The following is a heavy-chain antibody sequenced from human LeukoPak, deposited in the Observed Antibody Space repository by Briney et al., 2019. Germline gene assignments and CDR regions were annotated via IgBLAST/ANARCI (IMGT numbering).Heavy chain of an antibody. CDR1: GGSFSGYY. CDR3: ARRKQQLLRGGWFDP. Sequence: SETLSLTCAVYGGSFSGYYWSWIRQPPGKGLEWIGEINHSGSTNYNPSLKSRVTISVDTSKNQFSLKLSSVTAADTAVYYGARRKQQLLRGGWFDPWGQGTLVTVSS. D-gene: IGHD6-13*01. V-gene: IGHV4-34*01. CDR2: INHSGST. J-gene: IGHJ5*02.